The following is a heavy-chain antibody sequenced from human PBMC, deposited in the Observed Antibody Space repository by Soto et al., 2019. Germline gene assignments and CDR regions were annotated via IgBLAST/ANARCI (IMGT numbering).Heavy chain of an antibody. CDR2: IYNSGGT. D-gene: IGHD2-15*01. Sequence: TLSLTCTVSGGSSRNDAYYWSWILQQPGKGLQWIGYIYNSGGTYYIPSLQSRASISVDTSKNHFSLKLSSVTAADTAVYYCARVGHCSGGSCPWFDPWGQGTLVTVSS. CDR1: GGSSRNDAYY. J-gene: IGHJ5*02. CDR3: ARVGHCSGGSCPWFDP. V-gene: IGHV4-31*03.